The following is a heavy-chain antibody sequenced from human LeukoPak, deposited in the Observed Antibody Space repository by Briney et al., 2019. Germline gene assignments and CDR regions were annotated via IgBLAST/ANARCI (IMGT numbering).Heavy chain of an antibody. Sequence: PGGSLRLYCAATGFTFKDYGMHWVRQPPGKGLEWVPSINWNGGGTDYADSVKGRFTISRDNAKNSLYLQLSSLRPEDTALYYCAKHMRATNTYSFFGLDVWGQGTTVTVSS. V-gene: IGHV3-9*01. CDR3: AKHMRATNTYSFFGLDV. D-gene: IGHD1-26*01. J-gene: IGHJ6*02. CDR2: INWNGGGT. CDR1: GFTFKDYG.